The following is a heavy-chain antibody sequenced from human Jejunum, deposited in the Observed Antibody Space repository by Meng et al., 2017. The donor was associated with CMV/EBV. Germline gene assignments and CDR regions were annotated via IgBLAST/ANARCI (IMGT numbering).Heavy chain of an antibody. D-gene: IGHD1-7*01. J-gene: IGHJ4*02. CDR1: GFVVSAYG. Sequence: ASGFVVSAYGMNWVRRAPGRGLEWVSSIDSGGRNIYYAESLKGRFTVSRDNAKKSLYLQMSSLRADDTAVYYCAADGTAGSTTAYWGQGTLVTVSS. CDR3: AADGTAGSTTAY. V-gene: IGHV3-21*01. CDR2: IDSGGRNI.